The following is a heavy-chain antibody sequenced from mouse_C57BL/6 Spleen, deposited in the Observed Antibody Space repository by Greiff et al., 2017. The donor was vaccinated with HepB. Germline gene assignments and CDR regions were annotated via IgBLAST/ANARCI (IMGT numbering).Heavy chain of an antibody. J-gene: IGHJ4*01. CDR2: INPNYGTT. CDR1: GYSFTDYN. Sequence: EVQLQESGPELVKPGASVKISCKASGYSFTDYNMNWVKQSNGKSLEWIGVINPNYGTTSYNQKFKGKATLTVDQSSSTAYMQLNSLTSEDSAVYYCARRTYGSSYEGAMDYWGQGTSVTVSS. CDR3: ARRTYGSSYEGAMDY. D-gene: IGHD1-1*01. V-gene: IGHV1-39*01.